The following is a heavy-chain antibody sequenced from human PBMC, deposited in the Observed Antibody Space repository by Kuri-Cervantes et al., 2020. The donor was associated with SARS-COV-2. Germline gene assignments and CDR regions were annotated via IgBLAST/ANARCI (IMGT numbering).Heavy chain of an antibody. Sequence: SETLSLTCAVYGESFIGYYWSWVRQPPGKGLEWIGDINHSGSTNYNPSLKSRVTISLDTSTNQFSLKLSSVTAADTAVYYCASYSSSWYPGLWGRGTLVTVSS. V-gene: IGHV4-34*01. J-gene: IGHJ2*01. CDR3: ASYSSSWYPGL. CDR2: INHSGST. CDR1: GESFIGYY. D-gene: IGHD6-13*01.